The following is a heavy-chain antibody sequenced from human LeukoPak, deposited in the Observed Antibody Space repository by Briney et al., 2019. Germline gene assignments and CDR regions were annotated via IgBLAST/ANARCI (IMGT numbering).Heavy chain of an antibody. J-gene: IGHJ3*02. V-gene: IGHV4-61*05. D-gene: IGHD2-21*01. CDR2: IYYSGST. Sequence: SETLSLTCTVSGGSISSSSYYWGWIRQPPGKGLEWIGYIYYSGSTNYNPSLKSRVTISVDTSKNQFSLKLSSVTAADTAVYYCARSELWGLNAFDIWGQGTMVTVSS. CDR1: GGSISSSSYY. CDR3: ARSELWGLNAFDI.